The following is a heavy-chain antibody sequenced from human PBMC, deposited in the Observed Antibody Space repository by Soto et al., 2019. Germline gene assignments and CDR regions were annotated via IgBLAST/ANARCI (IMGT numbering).Heavy chain of an antibody. CDR1: GGTFRNYP. J-gene: IGHJ4*02. Sequence: SVKVSCKASGGTFRNYPINWVRQAPGQGLEWMGSIFPLTDIPDYAQKFQARLTISADKSTSTAYMELSRLTSDDTAMYFCARGPLVVLNYFESWGQGTLVTVSS. CDR3: ARGPLVVLNYFES. CDR2: IFPLTDIP. V-gene: IGHV1-69*04.